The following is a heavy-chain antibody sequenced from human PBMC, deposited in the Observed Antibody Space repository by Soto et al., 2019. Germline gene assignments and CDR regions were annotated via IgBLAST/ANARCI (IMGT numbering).Heavy chain of an antibody. CDR2: IDPSGSYT. D-gene: IGHD6-19*01. Sequence: GESLKISCKGSGYSFTSYWISWVRQMPGKGLEWMGMIDPSGSYTNYSPSFQGHVTISADKSISTAYLQWSSLKASDTAMYYCATGSGWSYYCYYGMEVGGQGTTVTVSS. CDR1: GYSFTSYW. V-gene: IGHV5-10-1*01. CDR3: ATGSGWSYYCYYGMEV. J-gene: IGHJ6*02.